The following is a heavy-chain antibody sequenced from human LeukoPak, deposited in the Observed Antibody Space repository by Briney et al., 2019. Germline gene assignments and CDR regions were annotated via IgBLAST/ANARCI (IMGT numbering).Heavy chain of an antibody. CDR1: GGSISVYY. V-gene: IGHV4-59*08. CDR3: ARHSKYYYDSSGSYVGYFQH. D-gene: IGHD3-22*01. Sequence: SETLSLTCTVSGGSISVYYWSWIRQPPGKGLEWIGYIYYSGSTNYNPSLKSRVTISVETSKKQFSLKLSSVTAADTAVYYCARHSKYYYDSSGSYVGYFQHWGQGTLVTVSS. J-gene: IGHJ1*01. CDR2: IYYSGST.